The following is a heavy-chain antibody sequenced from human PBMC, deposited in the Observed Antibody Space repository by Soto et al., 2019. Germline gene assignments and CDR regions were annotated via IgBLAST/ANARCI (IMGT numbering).Heavy chain of an antibody. CDR1: GGTFSSYA. D-gene: IGHD6-19*01. Sequence: SVKVSCKASGGTFSSYAISWVRQAPGQGLEWMGGIIPIFGTANYAQKFQGRVTITADESTSTAYMELSSLRSEDTAVYYCARDLGSGWYDNWFDPWGQGTMVTVYS. CDR2: IIPIFGTA. J-gene: IGHJ5*02. CDR3: ARDLGSGWYDNWFDP. V-gene: IGHV1-69*13.